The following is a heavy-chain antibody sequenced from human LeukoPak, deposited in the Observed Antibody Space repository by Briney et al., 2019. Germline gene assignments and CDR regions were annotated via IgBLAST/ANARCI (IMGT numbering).Heavy chain of an antibody. CDR2: ISSSGSTI. CDR1: GFTFSSYE. CDR3: AREHSGYDFPGRDYYYMDV. V-gene: IGHV3-48*03. J-gene: IGHJ6*03. D-gene: IGHD5-12*01. Sequence: GGSLRLSCAASGFTFSSYEMNWVRQAPGKGLEWVSYISSSGSTIYYADSVKGRFTISRDNAKNSLYLQMNSLRAEDTAVYYCAREHSGYDFPGRDYYYMDVWGKGTTVTVSS.